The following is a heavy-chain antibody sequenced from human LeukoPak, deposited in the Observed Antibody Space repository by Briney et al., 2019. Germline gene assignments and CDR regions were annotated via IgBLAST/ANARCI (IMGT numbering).Heavy chain of an antibody. D-gene: IGHD1-26*01. CDR3: ARGGSYGLGY. V-gene: IGHV4-59*12. CDR2: IHYSGSP. CDR1: GGSNY. J-gene: IGHJ4*02. Sequence: SETLSLTCTVSGGSNYWSWIRQSPGKGLEWIGYIHYSGSPNYNPSLKSRVTISVDTSKNHFSLKLSSVTAADTAVYYCARGGSYGLGYWGQGTLVTVSS.